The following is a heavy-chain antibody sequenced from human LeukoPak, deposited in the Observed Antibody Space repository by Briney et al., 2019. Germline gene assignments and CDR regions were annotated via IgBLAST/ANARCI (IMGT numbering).Heavy chain of an antibody. J-gene: IGHJ3*02. CDR1: GGSISSGDYY. CDR2: IYYSGST. CDR3: ARLVEMATTPDAFDI. D-gene: IGHD5-24*01. Sequence: PSETLSLTCTVSGGSISSGDYYWSWIRQPPGKGLEWIGYIYYSGSTYYNPSLKRRVTISVDTSKNQFSLKLSSVTAADTAVYYCARLVEMATTPDAFDIWGQGTMVTVSS. V-gene: IGHV4-30-4*01.